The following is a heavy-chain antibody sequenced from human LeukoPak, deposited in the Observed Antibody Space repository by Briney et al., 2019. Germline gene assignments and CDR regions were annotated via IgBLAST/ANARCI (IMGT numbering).Heavy chain of an antibody. CDR2: IYYSGST. CDR1: GYSISSGYY. D-gene: IGHD6-13*01. J-gene: IGHJ5*02. CDR3: ARRPHSSSWEPRNWFDP. Sequence: SETLSLTCTVSGYSISSGYYWDWIRQPPGKGLEWIGNIYYSGSTYYNPSLKSRVTISVDTSKNQFSLKLSSVTAADTAVYYCARRPHSSSWEPRNWFDPWGQGTLVTVSS. V-gene: IGHV4-38-2*02.